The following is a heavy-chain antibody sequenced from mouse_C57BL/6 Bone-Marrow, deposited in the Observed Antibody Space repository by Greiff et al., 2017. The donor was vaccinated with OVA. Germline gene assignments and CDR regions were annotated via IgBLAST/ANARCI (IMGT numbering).Heavy chain of an antibody. V-gene: IGHV3-8*01. CDR2: ISYSGST. Sequence: VQLKQSGPGLAKPSQTLSLTCSVTGYSITSDYWNWIRKFPGNKLEYMGYISYSGSTYYNPSLKSRISITRDTSKNQYYLQLNSVTTEDTATYYCARYSYYYGSSGYAMDYWGQGTSVTVSS. CDR1: GYSITSDY. CDR3: ARYSYYYGSSGYAMDY. D-gene: IGHD1-1*01. J-gene: IGHJ4*01.